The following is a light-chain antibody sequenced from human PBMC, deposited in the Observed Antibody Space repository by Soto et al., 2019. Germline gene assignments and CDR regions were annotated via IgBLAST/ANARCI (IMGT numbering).Light chain of an antibody. Sequence: ETVLTQSPVTMSLSPGERATVSCRAGESGGSGSLAWYQQIPGQAPRLLIYDTSKRATGIPDRFSGSGSGTDFTLTISRLEPEDFAVYYCQQYQNSPRTFGQGTRVDIK. CDR3: QQYQNSPRT. J-gene: IGKJ1*01. CDR1: ESGGSGS. CDR2: DTS. V-gene: IGKV3-20*01.